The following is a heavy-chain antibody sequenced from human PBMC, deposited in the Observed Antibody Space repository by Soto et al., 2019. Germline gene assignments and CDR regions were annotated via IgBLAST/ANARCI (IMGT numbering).Heavy chain of an antibody. CDR3: ARDRRRLRYGMDV. V-gene: IGHV3-53*01. CDR1: GFTVSSNY. D-gene: IGHD3-22*01. J-gene: IGHJ6*02. Sequence: GGSLRLSCAASGFTVSSNYMSWVRQAPGKGLEWVSVIYSGGSTYYADSVKGRFTISRDNSKNTLYLQMNSLRAEDTAVYYCARDRRRLRYGMDVWGQGTTVTVSS. CDR2: IYSGGST.